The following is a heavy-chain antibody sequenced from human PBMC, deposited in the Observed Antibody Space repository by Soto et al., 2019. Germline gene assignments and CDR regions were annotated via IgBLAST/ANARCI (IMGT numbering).Heavy chain of an antibody. Sequence: GGSLRLSCTASGFIFSSYTINWVRQAPGKGLEWVSSISGSGSYIYIADSMKGRITISRDNAQNSVHLQMNSLRVEDTAVYYCARAGLEPANAFDVWGQGTKVTVPS. CDR1: GFIFSSYT. D-gene: IGHD2-2*01. CDR2: ISGSGSYI. CDR3: ARAGLEPANAFDV. V-gene: IGHV3-21*06. J-gene: IGHJ3*01.